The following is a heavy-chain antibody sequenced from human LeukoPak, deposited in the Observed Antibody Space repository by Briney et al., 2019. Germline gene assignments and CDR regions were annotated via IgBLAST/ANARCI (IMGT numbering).Heavy chain of an antibody. CDR3: ARGAPLQN. J-gene: IGHJ4*02. V-gene: IGHV4-39*07. CDR1: GGSISSSSYY. Sequence: SETLSLTCTVSGGSISSSSYYWGWIRQPPGKGLEWIGSVYYTGASYYNPSLKSRVTISIDTSKKHFSLKLTSVTAADTAVYYCARGAPLQNWGQGTLVTVSS. CDR2: VYYTGAS.